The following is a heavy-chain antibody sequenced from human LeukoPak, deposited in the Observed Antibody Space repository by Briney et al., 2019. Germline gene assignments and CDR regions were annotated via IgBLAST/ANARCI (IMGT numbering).Heavy chain of an antibody. J-gene: IGHJ4*02. CDR1: GFTFCDYA. D-gene: IGHD3/OR15-3a*01. CDR3: TRVRDWLLYTSAGYYFDY. CDR2: IRSKAYGGTT. Sequence: GGSLRLSCTASGFTFCDYAMSWVRQAPGKGLEWVGFIRSKAYGGTTEYAASVKGRFTISRDDSKSIAYLQMNSLKTEDTAVYYCTRVRDWLLYTSAGYYFDYWGQGTLVTVSS. V-gene: IGHV3-49*04.